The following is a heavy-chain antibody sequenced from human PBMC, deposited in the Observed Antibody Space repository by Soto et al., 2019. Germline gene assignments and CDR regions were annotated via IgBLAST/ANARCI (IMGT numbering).Heavy chain of an antibody. CDR1: AYSFTSYW. V-gene: IGHV5-51*01. Sequence: GESLKISWKGSAYSFTSYWIRWLRQMPGKGLEWMVIIYPGDSDTRYSPPFQGQVTISADKSVTTAYLQWSSLKAPETAMYSCARGGAAAGPDFDYWAQGPLVTVSS. CDR3: ARGGAAAGPDFDY. CDR2: IYPGDSDT. J-gene: IGHJ4*02. D-gene: IGHD6-13*01.